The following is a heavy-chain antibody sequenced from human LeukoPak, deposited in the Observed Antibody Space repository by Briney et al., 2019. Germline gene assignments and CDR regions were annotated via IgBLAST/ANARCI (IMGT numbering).Heavy chain of an antibody. CDR1: GFTFSNYP. D-gene: IGHD2-15*01. CDR2: IGGSDDT. CDR3: ARSRIVDRRGYFDY. V-gene: IGHV3-23*01. Sequence: GGSLRLSCVASGFTFSNYPMTWVRQSPGKGLEWVSTIGGSDDTYYADSVKGRFTISRDTSENTLYLQMHSLGAEATAVYYCARSRIVDRRGYFDYWGQGTLVTASS. J-gene: IGHJ4*02.